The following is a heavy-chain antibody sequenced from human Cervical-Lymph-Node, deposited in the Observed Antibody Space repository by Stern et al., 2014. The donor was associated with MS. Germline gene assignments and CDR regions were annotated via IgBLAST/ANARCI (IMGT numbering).Heavy chain of an antibody. J-gene: IGHJ4*02. CDR2: ITPLFDAT. Sequence: FQLVQSGAEVKKPGSSVKVSCKTSGGTFNTFAIGWVRQAPGQGLEWMGGITPLFDATNYAQKFQGRLTITADESTRTAYMELSSLRFDDTAMYYCARGDSEAPIYYFDYWGQGTLVTVSS. D-gene: IGHD2-21*01. V-gene: IGHV1-69*12. CDR3: ARGDSEAPIYYFDY. CDR1: GGTFNTFA.